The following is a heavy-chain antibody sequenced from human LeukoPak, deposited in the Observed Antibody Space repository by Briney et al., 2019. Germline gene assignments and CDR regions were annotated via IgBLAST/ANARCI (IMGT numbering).Heavy chain of an antibody. CDR3: TTTHCGDYVLVGCDY. J-gene: IGHJ4*02. Sequence: KAGGSLRLSCAASGFTFSNAWMSWVRQAPGKGLEWVARIKGKSDGGTTDYAAPVKGSFTIARADSKNTLHLQMNSLKTKDKAVYYCTTTHCGDYVLVGCDYWGQGTLVTVSS. CDR2: IKGKSDGGTT. V-gene: IGHV3-15*01. CDR1: GFTFSNAW. D-gene: IGHD4-17*01.